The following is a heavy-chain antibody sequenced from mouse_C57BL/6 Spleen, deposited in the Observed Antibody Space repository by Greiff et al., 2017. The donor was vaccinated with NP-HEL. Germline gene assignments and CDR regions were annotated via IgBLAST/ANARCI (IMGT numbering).Heavy chain of an antibody. CDR2: IDPENGDT. V-gene: IGHV14-4*01. D-gene: IGHD2-2*01. J-gene: IGHJ2*01. CDR3: TPYGNDSFDY. CDR1: GFNIKDDY. Sequence: LVESGAELVRPGASVKLSCTASGFNIKDDYMHWVKQRPEQGLEWIGWIDPENGDTEYASKFQGKATITADTSSNTAYLQLSSLTSEDTAVYYCTPYGNDSFDYWGQGTTLTVSS.